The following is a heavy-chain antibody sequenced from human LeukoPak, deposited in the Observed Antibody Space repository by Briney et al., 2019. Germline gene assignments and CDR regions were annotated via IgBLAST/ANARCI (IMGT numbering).Heavy chain of an antibody. CDR1: GFTFSSYD. D-gene: IGHD2-21*01. Sequence: GGSLRLSCAASGFTFSSYDMHWVRQATGKGLEWVSAIGTAGDTYYPGSVKGRFTISRENAKNSLYLQMNSLRAGDTAVYYCARGPPGGDYYYGMDVWGQGTTVTVSS. J-gene: IGHJ6*02. V-gene: IGHV3-13*01. CDR3: ARGPPGGDYYYGMDV. CDR2: IGTAGDT.